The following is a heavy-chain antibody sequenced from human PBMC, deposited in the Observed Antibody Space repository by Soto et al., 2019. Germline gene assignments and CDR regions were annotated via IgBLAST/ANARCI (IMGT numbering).Heavy chain of an antibody. V-gene: IGHV3-30*14. CDR2: MSYDGTTK. Sequence: PGGSLRLSCAASGFIFSNYVMYWVRQAPGKGLEWVAFMSYDGTTKSYADSVKGRFTISRDNSKNTLYLQMNSLRAEDTAVYYCARDRYGDYNYYYGMDVWGQGTTVTVSS. D-gene: IGHD4-17*01. J-gene: IGHJ6*02. CDR1: GFIFSNYV. CDR3: ARDRYGDYNYYYGMDV.